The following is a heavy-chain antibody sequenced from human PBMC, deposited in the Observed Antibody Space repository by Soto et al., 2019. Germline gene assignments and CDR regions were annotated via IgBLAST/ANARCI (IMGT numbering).Heavy chain of an antibody. Sequence: QVRLQQWGAGLLRPSETLSLTCVVYGGSLSRYYWTWIRQSPGKGLEWIGEINHSGTTNYNPSLKSRVTISVDTAEHQFSLRLTSVTAADTAVYYCARGPVPPWGVVVIPSADWGQGTLVTVSS. CDR1: GGSLSRYY. CDR2: INHSGTT. J-gene: IGHJ4*02. D-gene: IGHD2-2*01. V-gene: IGHV4-34*02. CDR3: ARGPVPPWGVVVIPSAD.